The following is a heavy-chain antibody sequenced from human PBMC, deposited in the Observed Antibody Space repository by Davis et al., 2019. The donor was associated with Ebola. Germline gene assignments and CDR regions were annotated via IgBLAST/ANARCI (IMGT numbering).Heavy chain of an antibody. CDR1: GFTFDDYA. CDR3: VKQLGHYYYYGMDV. V-gene: IGHV3-9*01. CDR2: ISWNSGSI. Sequence: GGSLRLSCAASGFTFDDYAMHWVRQAPGKGLEWVSGISWNSGSIGYADSVKGRFTISRDNAKNSLYLQMNSLRAEDTALYHCVKQLGHYYYYGMDVWGQGTTVTVSS. D-gene: IGHD6-13*01. J-gene: IGHJ6*02.